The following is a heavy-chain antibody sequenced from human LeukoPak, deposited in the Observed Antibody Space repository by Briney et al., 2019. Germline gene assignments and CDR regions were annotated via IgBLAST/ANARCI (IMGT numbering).Heavy chain of an antibody. D-gene: IGHD6-25*01. CDR2: IYYSGST. CDR1: GASISDYY. J-gene: IGHJ5*01. CDR3: ARGSGWFAY. V-gene: IGHV4-59*13. Sequence: PSETLSLTCTVSGASISDYYWNWIRQPPGKGLEWIGYIYYSGSTNYNPSLKSRVTISVDTSKNQFSLKMSSVTAADTAVYYCARGSGWFAYWGQGTLVTVSS.